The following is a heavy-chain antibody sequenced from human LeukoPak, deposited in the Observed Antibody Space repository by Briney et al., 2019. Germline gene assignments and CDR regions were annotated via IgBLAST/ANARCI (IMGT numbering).Heavy chain of an antibody. J-gene: IGHJ4*02. CDR3: ARDGGGLLRYFDWSFDY. D-gene: IGHD3-9*01. CDR2: ISYDGSNK. V-gene: IGHV3-30-3*01. Sequence: GGSLRLSCAASGFTFSSYAMHRVRQAPGKGPEWVAVISYDGSNKYYADSVKGRFTISRDNSKNTLYLQMNSLRAEDTAVYYCARDGGGLLRYFDWSFDYWGQGTLVTVSS. CDR1: GFTFSSYA.